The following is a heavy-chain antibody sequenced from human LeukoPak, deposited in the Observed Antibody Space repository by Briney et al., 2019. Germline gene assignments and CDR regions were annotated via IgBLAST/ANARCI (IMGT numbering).Heavy chain of an antibody. CDR3: AAENDYGSGIRYGMDV. Sequence: PSETLSLTCTVSGGSFGSRSFYWGWIRQPPGKGLEWVGSIYYSGSTYYNPSLKGRVTISVDTSKIQFSLKLTSVTAADTSVYYCAAENDYGSGIRYGMDVWGQGTTVTVSS. V-gene: IGHV4-39*01. CDR2: IYYSGST. J-gene: IGHJ6*02. CDR1: GGSFGSRSFY. D-gene: IGHD3-10*01.